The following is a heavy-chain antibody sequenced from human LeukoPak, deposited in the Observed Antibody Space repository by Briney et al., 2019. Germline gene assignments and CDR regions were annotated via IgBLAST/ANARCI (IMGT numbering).Heavy chain of an antibody. Sequence: GRSLRLSCAASGFTFSSNGMHWVRQAPGKGLEWVAVIWYDGSNKYYADSVKGRFTISRDNSKNTLYLQMNSLRAEDTAVYYCARDPEYYDILTGYQYGMDVWGQGTTVTVSS. V-gene: IGHV3-33*01. D-gene: IGHD3-9*01. J-gene: IGHJ6*02. CDR1: GFTFSSNG. CDR2: IWYDGSNK. CDR3: ARDPEYYDILTGYQYGMDV.